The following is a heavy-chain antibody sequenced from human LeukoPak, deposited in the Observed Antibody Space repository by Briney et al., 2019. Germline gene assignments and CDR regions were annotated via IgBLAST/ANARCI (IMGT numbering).Heavy chain of an antibody. Sequence: GGSLRLSCAASGFTFSSYWMHWVRQAPGKGLVWVSRINTDGSSTSYADSVKGRFTISRDNAKNTLYLQMNSLRAEDTAVYYCARYYSEYYYMDVWGKGTTVTVSS. V-gene: IGHV3-74*01. CDR2: INTDGSST. J-gene: IGHJ6*03. D-gene: IGHD4-11*01. CDR3: ARYYSEYYYMDV. CDR1: GFTFSSYW.